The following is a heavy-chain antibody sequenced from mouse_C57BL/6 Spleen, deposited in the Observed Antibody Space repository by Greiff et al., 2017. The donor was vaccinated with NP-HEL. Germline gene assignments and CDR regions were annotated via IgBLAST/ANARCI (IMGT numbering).Heavy chain of an antibody. V-gene: IGHV1-15*01. CDR2: IDPETGGT. D-gene: IGHD2-2*01. Sequence: QVQLQQSGAELVRPGASVTLSCKASGYTFTDYEMHWVKQTPVHGLEWIGAIDPETGGTAYNQKFKGKAILTADKSSSTAYMELRSLTSEDSAVYYCTRSYMVTTAYWGQGTLVTVSA. CDR3: TRSYMVTTAY. CDR1: GYTFTDYE. J-gene: IGHJ3*01.